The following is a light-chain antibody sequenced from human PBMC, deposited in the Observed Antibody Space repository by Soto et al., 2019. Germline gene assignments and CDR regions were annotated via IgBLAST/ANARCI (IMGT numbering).Light chain of an antibody. CDR3: QQYNDWTLIT. CDR1: QSVSSN. V-gene: IGKV3-15*01. CDR2: GAS. Sequence: ETVMTPSPATLSVSPGEGATLSCRASQSVSSNLVWYQHRPGQAPRLLIYGASSTTTGIPARFSGSGSGTEFTLTISSLQSEDFAVYYCQQYNDWTLITFGQGTRLEIK. J-gene: IGKJ5*01.